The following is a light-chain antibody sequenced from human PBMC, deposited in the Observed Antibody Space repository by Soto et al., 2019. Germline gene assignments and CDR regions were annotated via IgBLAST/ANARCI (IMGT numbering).Light chain of an antibody. V-gene: IGKV1-39*01. J-gene: IGKJ4*01. CDR3: QQSYTTPLT. Sequence: DIQMTQSPFSLSASVGDRVTITCRARQSISKYLIWYQLKPGKAPKLLIYASSSLQSGVPSRFSGSGSGTDFTLTISSLHLEDFATYYCQQSYTTPLTFGGGTKVEIK. CDR1: QSISKY. CDR2: ASS.